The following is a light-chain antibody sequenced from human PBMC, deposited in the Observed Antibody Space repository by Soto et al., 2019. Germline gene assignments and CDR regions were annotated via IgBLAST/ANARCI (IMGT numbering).Light chain of an antibody. Sequence: QSVLTQSPSASGTHGQRVTISCSGSSSNIGSNFVHWYQQLPGAAPTLLTYTNNQRPSGVPDRFSGSKSGTSASLAISGLGSEDEAHYYCATWDDSPSGVVFGGGTKLTVL. J-gene: IGLJ2*01. CDR1: SSNIGSNF. V-gene: IGLV1-47*01. CDR2: TNN. CDR3: ATWDDSPSGVV.